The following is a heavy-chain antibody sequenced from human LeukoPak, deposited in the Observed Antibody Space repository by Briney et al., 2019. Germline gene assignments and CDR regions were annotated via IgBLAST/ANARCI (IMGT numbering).Heavy chain of an antibody. D-gene: IGHD6-13*01. Sequence: PGGSLRLSCAASGLTPSSCAMTWVRQAPGKGLEWVSAISGSGDSTHYADSVKGRFTISRDNSNSMLYLQMNSLRAEDTAVYYCARGFYSSSWFYWGQGTLVTVSS. V-gene: IGHV3-23*01. J-gene: IGHJ4*02. CDR2: ISGSGDST. CDR3: ARGFYSSSWFY. CDR1: GLTPSSCA.